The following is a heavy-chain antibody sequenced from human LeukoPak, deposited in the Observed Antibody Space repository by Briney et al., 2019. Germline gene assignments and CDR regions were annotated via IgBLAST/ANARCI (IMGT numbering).Heavy chain of an antibody. CDR3: ARDRELGY. J-gene: IGHJ4*02. V-gene: IGHV4-59*01. CDR2: IYNSGST. CDR1: GGSLSIYY. D-gene: IGHD3-10*01. Sequence: SETLSLTCTVSGGSLSIYYWNWIRQPPGKGLEWIGYIYNSGSTNYNPSLKSRVTISVDTSKNQFSLKLTSVTAADTAVYYCARDRELGYWGQGALVTVSS.